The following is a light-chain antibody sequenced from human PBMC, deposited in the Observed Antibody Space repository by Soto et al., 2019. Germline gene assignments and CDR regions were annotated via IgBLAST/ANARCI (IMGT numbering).Light chain of an antibody. CDR1: QDIRNY. J-gene: IGKJ3*01. V-gene: IGKV1-27*01. CDR2: VAS. CDR3: QKYNTSPFT. Sequence: DIQMTQSPSSLSASVGDRVTITCRASQDIRNYVAWYQQRPGKVPKLLINVASTLQSGVPSRFSGSGSGTDFTLTISSLQPEDVATYYCQKYNTSPFTFGPGTRVDIK.